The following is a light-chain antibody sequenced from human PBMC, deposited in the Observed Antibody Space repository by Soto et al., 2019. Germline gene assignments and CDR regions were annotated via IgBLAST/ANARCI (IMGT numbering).Light chain of an antibody. CDR3: QQYNNGTPLT. Sequence: EIGMTQSAAALSVSPGERATLSCRASQRLSSNLAWYQQKPGQAPRLLIYGASTRATGIPARFSGSGAGTEFTLTISSLQSEDSALYYCQQYNNGTPLTFGGGTKVDTK. V-gene: IGKV3-15*01. CDR1: QRLSSN. CDR2: GAS. J-gene: IGKJ4*01.